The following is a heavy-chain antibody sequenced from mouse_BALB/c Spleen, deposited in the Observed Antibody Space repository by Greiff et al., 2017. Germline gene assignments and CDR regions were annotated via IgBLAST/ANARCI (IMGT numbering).Heavy chain of an antibody. D-gene: IGHD1-1*01. CDR3: ALTVGVGAWFAY. CDR2: INPSNGRT. CDR1: GYTFTSYW. Sequence: QVQLQHPGAELVKPGASVKLSCKASGYTFTSYWMHWVKQRPGQGLEWIGEINPSNGRTNYNEKFKSKATLTVDKSSSTAYMQLSSLTSEDSAVYYCALTVGVGAWFAYWGQGTLVTVSA. V-gene: IGHV1S81*02. J-gene: IGHJ3*01.